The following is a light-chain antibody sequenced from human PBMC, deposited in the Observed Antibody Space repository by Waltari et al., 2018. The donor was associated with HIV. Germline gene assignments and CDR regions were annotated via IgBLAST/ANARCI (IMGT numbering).Light chain of an antibody. CDR1: GSNVGSTA. V-gene: IGLV1-44*01. CDR3: AAWDDSLNGRV. J-gene: IGLJ3*02. Sequence: QSVLTQPPSVSATPGQRVTISCSGSGSNVGSTAVDWYQQLPGTAPKLVIYDNKQRPSGVPARCSGSTSGTSASLAISGLQSEDEADYYCAAWDDSLNGRVFGGGTKLTVL. CDR2: DNK.